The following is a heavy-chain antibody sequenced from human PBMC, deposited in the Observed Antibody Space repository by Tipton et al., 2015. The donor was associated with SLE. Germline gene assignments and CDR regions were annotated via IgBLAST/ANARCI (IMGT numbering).Heavy chain of an antibody. J-gene: IGHJ6*02. CDR2: IKSKTDGGTT. D-gene: IGHD3-9*01. V-gene: IGHV3-15*01. CDR3: TTFRYFDWLSIPNLDV. Sequence: SLRLSCAASGFTFSNAWTSWVRQAPGKGLEWVGRIKSKTDGGTTDYAAPVKGRFTISRDDSKNTLYLQMNSLKTEDTAVHYCTTFRYFDWLSIPNLDVWGQGTTVTVSS. CDR1: GFTFSNAW.